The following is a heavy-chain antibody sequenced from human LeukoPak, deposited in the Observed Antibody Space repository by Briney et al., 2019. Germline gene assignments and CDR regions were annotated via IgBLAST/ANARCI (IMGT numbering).Heavy chain of an antibody. CDR3: AKDSLVMEYYFDY. D-gene: IGHD3-16*01. V-gene: IGHV3-33*06. CDR1: GFTFSSYG. CDR2: IWYDGSNK. Sequence: GGSLRLSCAASGFTFSSYGMHWVRQAPGKGLEWVAVIWYDGSNKYYADSVKGRFTISRDNSKNTLYLQMNSLRAEDTAVYYCAKDSLVMEYYFDYWGQGTLVTVSS. J-gene: IGHJ4*02.